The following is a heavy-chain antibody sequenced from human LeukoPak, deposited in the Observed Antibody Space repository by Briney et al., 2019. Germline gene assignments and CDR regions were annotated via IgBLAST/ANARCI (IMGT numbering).Heavy chain of an antibody. V-gene: IGHV4-59*11. CDR1: GDSIISSHY. Sequence: SETLSLTCTVSGDSIISSHYWSWTRQPPGKGLEWIGYIYYRGSTNYNPSLNSRVSISVDTSKNQFSLKLSSVTAADTAVYYCAREWRIESTGPPPNWFDPWGQGTLVTVSS. J-gene: IGHJ5*02. CDR2: IYYRGST. D-gene: IGHD6-13*01. CDR3: AREWRIESTGPPPNWFDP.